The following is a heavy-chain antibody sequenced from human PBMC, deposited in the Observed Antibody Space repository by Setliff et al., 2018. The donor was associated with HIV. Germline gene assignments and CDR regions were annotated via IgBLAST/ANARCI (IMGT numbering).Heavy chain of an antibody. CDR2: IYPYDSDT. Sequence: HGESLKISCKGSGYSFTTYWIGWVRQMPGKGLEWMGIIYPYDSDTRYSPSFQGQVTISADKSISTAYVQWSGLKASDTAMYYCARRPYYDSWSGYQAFDIWGQGTMVTVSS. CDR3: ARRPYYDSWSGYQAFDI. CDR1: GYSFTTYW. V-gene: IGHV5-51*01. J-gene: IGHJ3*02. D-gene: IGHD3-3*01.